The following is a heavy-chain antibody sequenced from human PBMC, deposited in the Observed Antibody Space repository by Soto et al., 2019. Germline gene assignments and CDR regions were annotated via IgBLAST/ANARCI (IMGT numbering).Heavy chain of an antibody. J-gene: IGHJ6*02. CDR2: IIPIFGTA. D-gene: IGHD3-10*01. Sequence: QVQLVQSGAEVKKPGSSVKVSCKASGGTFSSYAISWVRQAPGQGLEWMGGIIPIFGTANYAQKFQGRVTITADXHTXTXCMELSSLRSEDTAVYYCARPQYGSGIFRARYGMDVWGQGTTVTVSS. CDR3: ARPQYGSGIFRARYGMDV. V-gene: IGHV1-69*12. CDR1: GGTFSSYA.